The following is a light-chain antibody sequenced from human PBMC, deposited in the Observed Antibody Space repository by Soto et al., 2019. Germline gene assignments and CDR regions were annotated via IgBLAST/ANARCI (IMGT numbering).Light chain of an antibody. CDR1: QGIANY. Sequence: DIQLTQSPSFLSASVGDRVTITCRASQGIANYLAWYQQKPGKAPNLLIYEVSSLQTVVPSRFSGSGSGTDFTLTISNLQPEDFATYYCQLLNSFPRTFGQGTKVEVK. V-gene: IGKV1-9*01. CDR3: QLLNSFPRT. J-gene: IGKJ1*01. CDR2: EVS.